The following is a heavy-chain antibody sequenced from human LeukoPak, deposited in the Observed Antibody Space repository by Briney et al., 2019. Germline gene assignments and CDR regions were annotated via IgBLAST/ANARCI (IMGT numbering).Heavy chain of an antibody. CDR1: GFTFSSYW. Sequence: GGSLRLSCAASGFTFSSYWMSWVRQAPGKGLEWVANIKQDGSEKYYADSVKGRFTISRDNSKNTLYLQMNSLRAEDTAVYYCAKDEMNYYGSGSYYQFDYWGQGTLVTVSS. CDR2: IKQDGSEK. CDR3: AKDEMNYYGSGSYYQFDY. D-gene: IGHD3-10*01. J-gene: IGHJ4*02. V-gene: IGHV3-7*01.